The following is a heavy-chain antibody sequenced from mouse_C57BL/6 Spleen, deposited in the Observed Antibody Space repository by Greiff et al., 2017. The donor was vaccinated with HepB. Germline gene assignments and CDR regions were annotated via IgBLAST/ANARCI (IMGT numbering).Heavy chain of an antibody. Sequence: QVQLQQPGAELVKPGASVKLSCKASGYTFTSYWMHWVKQRPGQGLEWIGMIHPNSGSTNYNEKFKSKATLTVDKSSSTAYMQLSRLTSEDSAVYYCARGWIKGYFDVWGTGTTVTVSS. D-gene: IGHD1-1*02. CDR1: GYTFTSYW. CDR2: IHPNSGST. CDR3: ARGWIKGYFDV. J-gene: IGHJ1*03. V-gene: IGHV1-64*01.